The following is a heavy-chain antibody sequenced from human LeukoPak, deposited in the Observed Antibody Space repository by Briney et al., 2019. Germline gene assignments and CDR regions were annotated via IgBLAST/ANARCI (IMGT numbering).Heavy chain of an antibody. J-gene: IGHJ3*02. CDR3: ARGDVAWLRGFDAFDI. V-gene: IGHV5-10-1*01. CDR1: GYSFTSYW. D-gene: IGHD5-12*01. Sequence: GESLKISCKGSGYSFTSYWISCVRQMPGKGLEWMGRIDPSDSYTNYSPSFQGHVTISADKSISTAYLQWSSLKASDTAMYYCARGDVAWLRGFDAFDIWGQGTMVTVSS. CDR2: IDPSDSYT.